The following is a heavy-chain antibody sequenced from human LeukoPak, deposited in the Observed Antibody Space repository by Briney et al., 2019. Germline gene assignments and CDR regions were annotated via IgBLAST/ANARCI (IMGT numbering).Heavy chain of an antibody. J-gene: IGHJ4*02. CDR1: GGSISSYY. CDR3: ARESGYSYGNFDY. D-gene: IGHD5-18*01. Sequence: SETLSLTCTVSGGSISSYYWSWIRQPPGKGLEWIGYIYYSGSTNYNPSLKSRVTISVDTSKNQFSLKLSSVTAADTAVYHCARESGYSYGNFDYWGQGTLVTVSS. CDR2: IYYSGST. V-gene: IGHV4-59*01.